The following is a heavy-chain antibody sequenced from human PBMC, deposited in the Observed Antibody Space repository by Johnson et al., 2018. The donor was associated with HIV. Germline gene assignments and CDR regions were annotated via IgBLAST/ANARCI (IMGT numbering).Heavy chain of an antibody. J-gene: IGHJ3*02. Sequence: VQLVESGRGVVRPGGSLRLSCAASGFTFDDYGMSWVRQAPGKGLEWVSGITWHGGSTGYADSVKGRFTISRDNAKNSLYLQMNSLRAEDTALYYCARVVGYKYGSAGDNDAFDIWGQGTMVTVSS. V-gene: IGHV3-20*04. CDR2: ITWHGGST. D-gene: IGHD5-18*01. CDR3: ARVVGYKYGSAGDNDAFDI. CDR1: GFTFDDYG.